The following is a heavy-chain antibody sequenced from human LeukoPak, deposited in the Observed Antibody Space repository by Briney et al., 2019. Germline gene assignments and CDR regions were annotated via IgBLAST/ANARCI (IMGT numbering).Heavy chain of an antibody. J-gene: IGHJ6*02. Sequence: PSETLSLTCPVYGGSFSGYYWSWIRQPPARGLAWIEEINHSGCNNYNPSLKNRVTISVDTSKNQFSLKLSSVTAADTAVYYCARGRPGGANLRWTSSLSYYYYGMDVWGQGTTVTVSS. D-gene: IGHD4-23*01. CDR2: INHSGCN. V-gene: IGHV4-34*01. CDR3: ARGRPGGANLRWTSSLSYYYYGMDV. CDR1: GGSFSGYY.